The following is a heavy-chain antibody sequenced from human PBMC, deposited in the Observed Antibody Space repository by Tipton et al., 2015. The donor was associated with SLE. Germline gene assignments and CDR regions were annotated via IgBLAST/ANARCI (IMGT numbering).Heavy chain of an antibody. CDR1: GGSISSNY. CDR2: ISSGGGT. J-gene: IGHJ4*02. CDR3: AKVHRGDPRDLDY. D-gene: IGHD7-27*01. Sequence: TLSLTCSVSGGSISSNYWIWIRQPPGKGLEWIGYISSGGGTNYNPSLKSRVTMSVDTAKNQFSLKLTSVTAADTAVYYCAKVHRGDPRDLDYWGQGTLVTVSS. V-gene: IGHV4-4*08.